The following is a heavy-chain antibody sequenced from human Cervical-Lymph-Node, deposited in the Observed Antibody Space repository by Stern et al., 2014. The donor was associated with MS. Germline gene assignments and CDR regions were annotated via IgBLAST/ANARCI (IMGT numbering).Heavy chain of an antibody. V-gene: IGHV3-30*03. J-gene: IGHJ4*02. D-gene: IGHD3-10*01. CDR2: ISNDGNKE. Sequence: VQLVESGGGVVQPGRSLRLSCAASGFTFRSYAMHWVRQAPGKGLEWVAIISNDGNKEDYVDSVRGRFSISRDNSKNTLYLQMNSLRDEDTAVYYCLPGSGAFDYWGQGTLVSVSS. CDR3: LPGSGAFDY. CDR1: GFTFRSYA.